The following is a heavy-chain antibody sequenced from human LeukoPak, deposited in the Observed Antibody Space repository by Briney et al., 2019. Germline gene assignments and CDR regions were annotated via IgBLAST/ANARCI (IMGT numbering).Heavy chain of an antibody. CDR3: ARGFGSGGCMDV. Sequence: GGSLRLSCAASGFTFSSYSMSWVRQAPGKGLEWVANIKQDGSETYYVDSVKGRFTISRDNAKTLLYLQMNSLRAEDTAVYFCARGFGSGGCMDVWGKGTTVTVSS. CDR2: IKQDGSET. V-gene: IGHV3-7*03. CDR1: GFTFSSYS. J-gene: IGHJ6*03. D-gene: IGHD3-10*01.